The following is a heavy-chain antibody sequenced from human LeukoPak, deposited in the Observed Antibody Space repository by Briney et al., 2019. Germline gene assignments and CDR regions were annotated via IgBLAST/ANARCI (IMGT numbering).Heavy chain of an antibody. CDR2: IRKRGIET. J-gene: IGHJ4*02. Sequence: PGGSLRLSCAASGFTFTDYWRGGVGQPPGRGRDGGAFIRKRGIETNYVDSVKGRFTITRDNARNSLFLQMNSLRAEDTAVYYCAREDGYCSGGNCYSYFVSWGQGTLVTVSS. CDR3: AREDGYCSGGNCYSYFVS. D-gene: IGHD2-15*01. V-gene: IGHV3-7*01. CDR1: GFTFTDYW.